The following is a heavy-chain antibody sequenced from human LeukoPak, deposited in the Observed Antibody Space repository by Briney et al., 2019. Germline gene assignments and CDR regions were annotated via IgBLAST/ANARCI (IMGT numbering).Heavy chain of an antibody. CDR1: GGTFSSYA. CDR3: ARSRNYYDSSANDY. J-gene: IGHJ4*02. CDR2: TIPILGIA. D-gene: IGHD3-22*01. Sequence: SVKVSCKASGGTFSSYAISWVRQAPGQGLEWMGRTIPILGIANYAQKFQGRVTITADKSTSTAYMELSSLRSEDTAVYYCARSRNYYDSSANDYWGQGTLVTVSS. V-gene: IGHV1-69*04.